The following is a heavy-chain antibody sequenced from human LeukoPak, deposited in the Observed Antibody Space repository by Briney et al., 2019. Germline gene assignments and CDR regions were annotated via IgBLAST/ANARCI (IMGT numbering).Heavy chain of an antibody. V-gene: IGHV3-7*01. CDR2: INQGGSEK. Sequence: PGGSLRLSCAASGFTFTTYWMSWVRQAPGKGLEWVANINQGGSEKYYVDSVKGRFTISRDNAKNSVYLQMNSLRAEDTAVYYCARDRNFGIVVVPVTIDGRNYFDPWGQGTLVTVSS. J-gene: IGHJ5*02. D-gene: IGHD2-2*02. CDR1: GFTFTTYW. CDR3: ARDRNFGIVVVPVTIDGRNYFDP.